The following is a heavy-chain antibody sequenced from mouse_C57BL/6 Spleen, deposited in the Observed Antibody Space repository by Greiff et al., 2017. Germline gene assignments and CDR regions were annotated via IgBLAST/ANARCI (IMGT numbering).Heavy chain of an antibody. Sequence: QVTLNESGPGLLQSSQSLSLSCTSSGFSLSTSGMGVSWLRQPSGQGLEWLAHIYWDDAKSYNPSLKSRLTISKETSRNQVFLKITSVDNADTATYCCARRIYYGREDYYAMDYWGQGTSVTGSS. J-gene: IGHJ4*01. CDR3: ARRIYYGREDYYAMDY. CDR2: IYWDDAK. CDR1: GFSLSTSGMG. V-gene: IGHV8-12*01. D-gene: IGHD1-1*01.